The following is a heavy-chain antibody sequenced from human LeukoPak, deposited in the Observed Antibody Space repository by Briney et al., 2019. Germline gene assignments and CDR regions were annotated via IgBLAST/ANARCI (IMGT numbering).Heavy chain of an antibody. V-gene: IGHV4-34*01. Sequence: SETLSLTCAVYGGSFSGYYWSWIRQPPGKGLEWIGEINHSGSTNYNPSLKSRVTISVDTSKNQFSLKLSSVTAADTAVYYCARESRLYYDFWSGYYIGWFDPWGQGTLVTVSS. CDR3: ARESRLYYDFWSGYYIGWFDP. CDR2: INHSGST. J-gene: IGHJ5*02. D-gene: IGHD3-3*01. CDR1: GGSFSGYY.